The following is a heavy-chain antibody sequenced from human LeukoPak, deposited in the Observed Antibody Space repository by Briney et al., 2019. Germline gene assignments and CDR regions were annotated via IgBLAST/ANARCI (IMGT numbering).Heavy chain of an antibody. CDR1: GFTFSDAW. J-gene: IGHJ4*02. Sequence: GGSLRLSCVGSGFTFSDAWMSWVRQAPGKGLEWVGRIKSKSDGGTIDYAAPVKGRFTISRDDSRNTLYLQMDSLKTEDTAVYYCTTRRQDGWWGQGTLVTVS. D-gene: IGHD2-15*01. V-gene: IGHV3-15*01. CDR2: IKSKSDGGTI. CDR3: TTRRQDGW.